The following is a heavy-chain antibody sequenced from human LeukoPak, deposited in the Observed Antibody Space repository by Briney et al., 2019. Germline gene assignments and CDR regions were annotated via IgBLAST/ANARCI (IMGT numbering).Heavy chain of an antibody. D-gene: IGHD3-3*01. CDR3: ARESLNYDFWSGYYSPAAMDY. V-gene: IGHV1-69*05. J-gene: IGHJ4*02. CDR2: IIPIFGTA. Sequence: SVKVSCKASGGTFSSYAISWVRQAPGQGLEWMGRIIPIFGTANYAQKFQGRVTITTDESTSTAYMELSSLRSEDTAVYYCARESLNYDFWSGYYSPAAMDYWGQGTLFTVSS. CDR1: GGTFSSYA.